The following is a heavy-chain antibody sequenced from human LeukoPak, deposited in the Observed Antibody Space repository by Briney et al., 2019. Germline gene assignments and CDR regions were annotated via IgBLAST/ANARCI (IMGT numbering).Heavy chain of an antibody. D-gene: IGHD5-24*01. CDR2: ISALFPNT. J-gene: IGHJ3*02. Sequence: GGSLRLSCAASGFTFDNYVMAWFRQAPGKGLEWVSTISALFPNTYSADSVKGRFTISRDNSKNTLYLQMNSLRAEDTAVYYCARGGDGYKEDAFDIWGQGTMVTVSS. CDR3: ARGGDGYKEDAFDI. V-gene: IGHV3-23*01. CDR1: GFTFDNYV.